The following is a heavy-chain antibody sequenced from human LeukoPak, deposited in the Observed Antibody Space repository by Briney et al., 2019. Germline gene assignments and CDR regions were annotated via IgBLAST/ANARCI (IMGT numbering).Heavy chain of an antibody. CDR2: ISVYHGNT. CDR3: ARVRTGYSSGWYESDY. Sequence: ASVKVSCKASGYTFTSYGISWVRQAPGQGLEWMGWISVYHGNTNYAQKLQGRVTMTTDTSTSTAYMELRSLRSDDTAVYYCARVRTGYSSGWYESDYWGQGTLVTVSS. J-gene: IGHJ4*02. D-gene: IGHD6-19*01. V-gene: IGHV1-18*01. CDR1: GYTFTSYG.